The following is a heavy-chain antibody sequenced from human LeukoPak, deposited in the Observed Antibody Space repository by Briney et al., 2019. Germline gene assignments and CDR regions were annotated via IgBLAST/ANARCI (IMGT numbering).Heavy chain of an antibody. J-gene: IGHJ4*02. CDR1: GGSISSGSYY. CDR2: TYTSGST. CDR3: ARDYRYGSLDY. V-gene: IGHV4-61*02. D-gene: IGHD5-18*01. Sequence: KPSQTLSLTCTVSGGSISSGSYYWSWIRQPAGKGLEWIGRTYTSGSTNYNPSLKSRVTISVDTSKNQFSLKLSSVTAADTAVYYCARDYRYGSLDYWGQGTLVTVSS.